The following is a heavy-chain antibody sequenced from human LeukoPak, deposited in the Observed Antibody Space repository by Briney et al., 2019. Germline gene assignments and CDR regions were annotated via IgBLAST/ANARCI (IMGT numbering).Heavy chain of an antibody. V-gene: IGHV3-11*04. Sequence: GGSLRLSCAASGFTFSDYNMRWIRQAPGKGLEWVSSISRSGSTKYYADSGKGRFTISRDNSKNTLYLQMNSLRAEDTAVYYCAKDRRAYYYGSGSMYYYYMDVWGKGTTVTISS. CDR1: GFTFSDYN. CDR2: ISRSGSTK. J-gene: IGHJ6*03. CDR3: AKDRRAYYYGSGSMYYYYMDV. D-gene: IGHD3-10*01.